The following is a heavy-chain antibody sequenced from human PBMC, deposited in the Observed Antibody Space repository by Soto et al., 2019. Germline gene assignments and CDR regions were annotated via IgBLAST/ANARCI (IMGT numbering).Heavy chain of an antibody. CDR2: IYYSGST. V-gene: IGHV4-30-4*02. D-gene: IGHD3-3*01. J-gene: IGHJ5*02. Sequence: SDTLSLTCTVSGGSLSSGDYYWSWIRQPPGKGLEWIGYIYYSGSTYYNPSLKSRVTISVDTSKNQFSLKLSSVTAADTAVYYCARERVSYDFWSGYWFDPWRQGTLVTVSS. CDR3: ARERVSYDFWSGYWFDP. CDR1: GGSLSSGDYY.